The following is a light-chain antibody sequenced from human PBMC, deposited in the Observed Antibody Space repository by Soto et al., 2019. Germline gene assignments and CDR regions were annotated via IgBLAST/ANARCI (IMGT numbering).Light chain of an antibody. J-gene: IGLJ1*01. CDR3: GTRDDSRTGFV. Sequence: QSVLTQPPSVYAAPGQSVTISCSGSTSNVAINSVSWYQQVPGTSPKLLIYDNGKRPSGIPDRFSGSKSGTSATLDITGLQTGDEAEYYCGTRDDSRTGFVFGTGTKGPS. V-gene: IGLV1-51*01. CDR1: TSNVAINS. CDR2: DNG.